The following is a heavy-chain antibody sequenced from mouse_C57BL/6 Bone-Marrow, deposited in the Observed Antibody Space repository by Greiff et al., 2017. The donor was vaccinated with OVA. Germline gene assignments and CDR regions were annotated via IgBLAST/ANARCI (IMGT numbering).Heavy chain of an antibody. CDR1: GYTFKSYG. CDR2: IYHRSGNT. J-gene: IGHJ3*01. V-gene: IGHV1-81*01. CDR3: ARWFAY. Sequence: QVQLKESGAELARPGASVKLSCKASGYTFKSYGISWVKQRTVQGLEWIGEIYHRSGNTYYNEKFKGKATRTADKSSSTAYLELRSLTSEDSAVHFCARWFAYWGQGTLVTVSA.